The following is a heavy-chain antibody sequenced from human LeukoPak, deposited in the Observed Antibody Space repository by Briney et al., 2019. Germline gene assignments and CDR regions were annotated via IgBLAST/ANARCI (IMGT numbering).Heavy chain of an antibody. CDR2: IKTDGSET. J-gene: IGHJ5*02. CDR3: AKGGDYSNYGWFDP. Sequence: PGGSLRLSCEASGFTFSSFWMSWVRQVPGKGLEWEANIKTDGSETHHVDSVRGRFTISRDNAKNSLYLQMNSLRAEDTAVYYCAKGGDYSNYGWFDPWGQGTLVTVSS. CDR1: GFTFSSFW. V-gene: IGHV3-7*03. D-gene: IGHD4-11*01.